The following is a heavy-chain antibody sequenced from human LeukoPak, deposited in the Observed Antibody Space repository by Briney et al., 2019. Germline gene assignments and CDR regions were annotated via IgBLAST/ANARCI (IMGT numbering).Heavy chain of an antibody. CDR1: GFTFSSYW. CDR3: ARDNGYSSGWYDY. V-gene: IGHV3-74*01. CDR2: INSDGSST. D-gene: IGHD6-19*01. J-gene: IGHJ4*02. Sequence: GGSLRLSCAASGFTFSSYWMHWVRQAPGKGLVWVSRINSDGSSTSYADSVKGRFTISRDNSKNTLYLQMNSLRAEDTAVYYCARDNGYSSGWYDYWGQGTLVTVSS.